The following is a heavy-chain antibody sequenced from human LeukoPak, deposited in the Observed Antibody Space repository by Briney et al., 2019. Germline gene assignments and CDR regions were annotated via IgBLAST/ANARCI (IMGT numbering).Heavy chain of an antibody. Sequence: SETLSLTCAVYGGSFSGYYWSWIRQHPGKGLEWIGYIYYSGSTYYNPSLKSRVTISVDTSKNQFSLKLSSVTAADTAVYYCARVSYGGSPGGYYYYYGMDVWGQGTTVTVSS. J-gene: IGHJ6*02. CDR3: ARVSYGGSPGGYYYYYGMDV. CDR2: IYYSGST. V-gene: IGHV4-31*11. CDR1: GGSFSGYY. D-gene: IGHD2-15*01.